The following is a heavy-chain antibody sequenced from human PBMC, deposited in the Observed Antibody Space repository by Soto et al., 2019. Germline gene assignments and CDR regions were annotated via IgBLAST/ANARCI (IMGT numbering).Heavy chain of an antibody. CDR2: ISGSGGST. Sequence: GASVKVSCKASGGTFSSYTISWVRQAPGQGLEWVSAISGSGGSTYYADSVKGRFTISRDNSKNTLYLEMNSLKIEDTGVYYCTADRAEMPTITIAYWGQGSLVTVSS. D-gene: IGHD3-3*01. J-gene: IGHJ4*02. V-gene: IGHV3-23*01. CDR3: TADRAEMPTITIAY. CDR1: GGTFSSYT.